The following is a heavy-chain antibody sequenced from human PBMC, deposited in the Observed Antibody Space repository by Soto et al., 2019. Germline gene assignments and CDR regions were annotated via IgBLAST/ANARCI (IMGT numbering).Heavy chain of an antibody. J-gene: IGHJ4*02. Sequence: PSETLSLTCTVSGGSIRDYFWTWIRQPPGKGLEWIGYIYYSGRTNYNPSLKSRVSISVDTSKNHFSLQLRSVTAADTAVYYCARVGGDAFGASGGFHYCGQGTLVAVYS. D-gene: IGHD2-21*01. CDR2: IYYSGRT. CDR3: ARVGGDAFGASGGFHY. CDR1: GGSIRDYF. V-gene: IGHV4-59*01.